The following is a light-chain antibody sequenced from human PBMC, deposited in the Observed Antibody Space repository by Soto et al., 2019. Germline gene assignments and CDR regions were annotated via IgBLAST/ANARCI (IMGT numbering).Light chain of an antibody. CDR3: QQRTNWWT. CDR1: QSISSW. V-gene: IGKV1-5*03. J-gene: IGKJ1*01. CDR2: KAS. Sequence: HITQSTSTLSASVGDRVTIICRASQSISSWLAWYQQKAGKAPKLLISKASNLDSGVPSRFSGSGSGTDFTLTISSLEPEDFAVYFCQQRTNWWTFGQVTMV.